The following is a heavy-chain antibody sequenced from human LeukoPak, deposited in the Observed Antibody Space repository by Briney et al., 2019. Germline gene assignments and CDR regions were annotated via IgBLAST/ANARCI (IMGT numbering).Heavy chain of an antibody. D-gene: IGHD3-10*01. Sequence: ASVKVFCKASGYTFTSYAMNWVRQAPGQGLEWMGWINTNTGNPTYAQGFTGRFVFSLDTSVSTAYLQISSLKAEDTAVYYCARGPVIGLLEPYFDYWGQGTLVTVSS. CDR2: INTNTGNP. J-gene: IGHJ4*02. V-gene: IGHV7-4-1*02. CDR3: ARGPVIGLLEPYFDY. CDR1: GYTFTSYA.